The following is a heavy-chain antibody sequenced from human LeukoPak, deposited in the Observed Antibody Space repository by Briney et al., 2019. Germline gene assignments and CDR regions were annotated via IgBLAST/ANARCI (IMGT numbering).Heavy chain of an antibody. CDR1: VGSFSGYY. CDR3: ARQKPSTFRQYGRGRPLDS. D-gene: IGHD4-11*01. V-gene: IGHV4-34*01. Sequence: SETLSLTCAVYVGSFSGYYWNWIRQPPGKGLEWIGEINHSGDTNYNPSLKSRVTISVDKSKNQFSLKLRFVTAADTAVYYCARQKPSTFRQYGRGRPLDSWGQGTLVTVSS. CDR2: INHSGDT. J-gene: IGHJ4*02.